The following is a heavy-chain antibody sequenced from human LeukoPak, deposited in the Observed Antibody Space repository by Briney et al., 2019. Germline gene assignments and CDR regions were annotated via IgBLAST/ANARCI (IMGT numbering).Heavy chain of an antibody. Sequence: SETLSPTCTVSGGSISSGGYYWSWIRQHPGKGLEWIGYIYYSGSTYYNPSLKSRVTISVDTSKNQFSLKLSSVTAADTAVYYCARALWRGGSRGSPFDYWGQGTLVTVSS. CDR1: GGSISSGGYY. CDR3: ARALWRGGSRGSPFDY. D-gene: IGHD1-26*01. CDR2: IYYSGST. J-gene: IGHJ4*02. V-gene: IGHV4-31*03.